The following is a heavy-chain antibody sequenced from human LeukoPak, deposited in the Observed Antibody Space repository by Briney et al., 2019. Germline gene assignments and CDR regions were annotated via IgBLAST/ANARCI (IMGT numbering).Heavy chain of an antibody. J-gene: IGHJ4*02. CDR3: AREGSSIAALDDEFDY. D-gene: IGHD6-6*01. Sequence: GGSLRLSCAASGFTFSSYGMHWVRQAPGKGLEWVAVIWYDGSNKYYADSVKGRFTISRDNSKNTLYLQMNSLRAEDTAVYYRAREGSSIAALDDEFDYWGQGTLVTVSS. V-gene: IGHV3-33*01. CDR1: GFTFSSYG. CDR2: IWYDGSNK.